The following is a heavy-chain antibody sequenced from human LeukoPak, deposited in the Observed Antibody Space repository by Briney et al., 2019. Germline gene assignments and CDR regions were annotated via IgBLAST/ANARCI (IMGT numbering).Heavy chain of an antibody. CDR2: IKQDGSEK. Sequence: GGSLRLSCAASGFTFSSYWMSWVRQAPGKGLEWVANIKQDGSEKYYVDSVKGRFTISRDNAKNSLYLQMNSLRAEDTAVYYCARDHVAGGSGSYCHSPWGQGTLVTVSS. V-gene: IGHV3-7*03. CDR3: ARDHVAGGSGSYCHSP. D-gene: IGHD3-10*01. J-gene: IGHJ5*02. CDR1: GFTFSSYW.